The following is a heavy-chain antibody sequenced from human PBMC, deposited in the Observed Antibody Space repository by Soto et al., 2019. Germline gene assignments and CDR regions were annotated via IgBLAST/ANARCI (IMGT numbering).Heavy chain of an antibody. CDR3: ARDTAFDS. Sequence: HPGGSLRLSCAASGFSFSTYEMNWVRQAPGKGPEWISYISSSGSIIYYADSVKGRFTISRDNAKNSLYLQMNNLRVDDTAFYYCARDTAFDSWGQGTLVTVSS. CDR1: GFSFSTYE. V-gene: IGHV3-48*03. J-gene: IGHJ5*01. CDR2: ISSSGSII.